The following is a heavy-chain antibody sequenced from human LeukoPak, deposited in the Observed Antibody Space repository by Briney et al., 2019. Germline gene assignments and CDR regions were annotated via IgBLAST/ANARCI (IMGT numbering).Heavy chain of an antibody. CDR2: IIPIFGTA. D-gene: IGHD2-2*01. CDR3: ARDRSRNNWFDP. V-gene: IGHV1-69*13. Sequence: ASVKVSCKASGGTFSSYAISWVRQAPGQGLEWMGGIIPIFGTANYAQKFQGRVTITADESTSTAYMELSSLRSEDTAVYYCARDRSRNNWFDPWGQGTLVTVSS. CDR1: GGTFSSYA. J-gene: IGHJ5*02.